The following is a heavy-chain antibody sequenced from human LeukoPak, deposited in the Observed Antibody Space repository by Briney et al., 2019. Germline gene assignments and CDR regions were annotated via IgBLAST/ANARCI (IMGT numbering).Heavy chain of an antibody. D-gene: IGHD4-17*01. CDR1: GFTFDDYA. Sequence: GGSLRLSCAASGFTFDDYAMHWVRQAPGKGLVWVSRINSDGSSTSYADSVKGRFTISRDNAKNTLYLQMNSLRAEDTAVYYCARTPLGGYGDYDGPTSGYWGQGTLVTVSS. CDR2: INSDGSST. J-gene: IGHJ4*02. CDR3: ARTPLGGYGDYDGPTSGY. V-gene: IGHV3-74*01.